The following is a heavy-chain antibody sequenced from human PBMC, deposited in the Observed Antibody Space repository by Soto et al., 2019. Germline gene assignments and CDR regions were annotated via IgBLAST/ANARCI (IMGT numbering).Heavy chain of an antibody. Sequence: QLQLQESGPGLVKPSETLSLTCTVSGGSISSSSYYWGWIRQPPGKCLEWIGSIYYSGSTYYNPSIKSRVTIAVDKSMNRYFLKLSSVTTADTAVYYCARYKWNGWDYFYGMDVRGQGTTVTVSS. CDR1: GGSISSSSYY. CDR2: IYYSGST. J-gene: IGHJ6*02. D-gene: IGHD1-20*01. CDR3: ARYKWNGWDYFYGMDV. V-gene: IGHV4-39*01.